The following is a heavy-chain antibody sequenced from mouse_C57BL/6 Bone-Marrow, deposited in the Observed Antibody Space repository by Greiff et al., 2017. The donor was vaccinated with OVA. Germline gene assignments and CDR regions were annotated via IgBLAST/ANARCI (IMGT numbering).Heavy chain of an antibody. D-gene: IGHD1-1*01. V-gene: IGHV1-81*01. CDR1: GYTFTSYG. CDR3: ARWYYGSSYPFDY. Sequence: QVQLQQPGAELARPGASVKLSCKASGYTFTSYGISWVKQRTGQGLEWIGEIYPRSGNTYYNEKFKGKATLTADKSSSTAYMELRSLTSEDSAVYFCARWYYGSSYPFDYWGQGTTLTVSS. J-gene: IGHJ2*01. CDR2: IYPRSGNT.